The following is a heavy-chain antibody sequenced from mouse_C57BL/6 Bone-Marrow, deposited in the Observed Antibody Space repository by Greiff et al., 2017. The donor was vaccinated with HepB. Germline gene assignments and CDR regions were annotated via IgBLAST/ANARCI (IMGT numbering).Heavy chain of an antibody. V-gene: IGHV14-3*01. J-gene: IGHJ2*01. Sequence: VQLKQSVAELVRPGASVKLSCTASGFNIKNTYMHWVKQRPEQGLEWIGRIDPANGNTQYAPKFQGKATITADTSSNTAYLQLSSLTSEYTAIYYCARFPFYCCGSSGSYWGQGTTLTVSS. CDR2: IDPANGNT. CDR1: GFNIKNTY. CDR3: ARFPFYCCGSSGSY. D-gene: IGHD1-1*01.